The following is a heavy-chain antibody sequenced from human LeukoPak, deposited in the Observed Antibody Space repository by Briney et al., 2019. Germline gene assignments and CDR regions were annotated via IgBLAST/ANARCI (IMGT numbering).Heavy chain of an antibody. V-gene: IGHV3-30*18. CDR1: GFTFSSYG. J-gene: IGHJ4*02. CDR3: AKVDCLGSCYRYYFDY. D-gene: IGHD2-15*01. Sequence: GRSLRLSCAASGFTFSSYGMHWVRQAPGKGLEWVAVISYDGSNKYYADSVKGRFTISRDNSKNTLYLQMNSLRAEDTAMYYCAKVDCLGSCYRYYFDYWGQGTLVTVSS. CDR2: ISYDGSNK.